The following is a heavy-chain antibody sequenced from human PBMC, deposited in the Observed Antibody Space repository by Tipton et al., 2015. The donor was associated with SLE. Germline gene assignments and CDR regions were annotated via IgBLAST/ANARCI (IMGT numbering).Heavy chain of an antibody. Sequence: TLSLTCAVSGGSIGSGSYYWSWIRQPAGKGLEWIGHIYTSGSTNYSPSLKSRVTISLDGSQTEFSLKLTSVTAADTAVYYCTRRVLNVWLGPDMDVWDQGTTVTVSS. CDR3: TRRVLNVWLGPDMDV. V-gene: IGHV4-61*09. CDR1: GGSIGSGSYY. CDR2: IYTSGST. J-gene: IGHJ6*02. D-gene: IGHD6-19*01.